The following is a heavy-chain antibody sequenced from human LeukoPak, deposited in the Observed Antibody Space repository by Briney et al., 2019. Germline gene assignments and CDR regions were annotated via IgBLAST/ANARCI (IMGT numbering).Heavy chain of an antibody. V-gene: IGHV4-34*01. Sequence: SETLSLTCAVYGGSFSGYYWSWIRQPPGKGLEWIGEINHSGSTNYNPSLKSRVTISVDTSKNQFSLKLSSVTAADTAVYYCARGRWVGSSWNSAARNWFDPWGQGTLVTVSS. CDR3: ARGRWVGSSWNSAARNWFDP. D-gene: IGHD6-13*01. J-gene: IGHJ5*02. CDR1: GGSFSGYY. CDR2: INHSGST.